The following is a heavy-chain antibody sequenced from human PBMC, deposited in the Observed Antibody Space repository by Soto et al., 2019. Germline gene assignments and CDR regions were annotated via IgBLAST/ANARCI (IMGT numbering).Heavy chain of an antibody. V-gene: IGHV2-70*11. D-gene: IGHD3-3*01. Sequence: SGPTLVNPTQTLTLTCTFSGFSLSTSGMCVSWIRQPPGKALEWLARIDWDDDKYYSTSLKTRLTISKDTSKNQVVLTMTNMDPVDTATYYCARTKRTYYDFWSGYSQFDYWGQGTLVTVSS. CDR2: IDWDDDK. CDR1: GFSLSTSGMC. CDR3: ARTKRTYYDFWSGYSQFDY. J-gene: IGHJ4*02.